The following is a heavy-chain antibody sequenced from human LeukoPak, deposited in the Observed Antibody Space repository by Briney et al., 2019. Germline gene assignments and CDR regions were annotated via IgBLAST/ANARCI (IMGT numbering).Heavy chain of an antibody. D-gene: IGHD6-13*01. J-gene: IGHJ4*02. CDR2: IKEDGSDK. CDR3: ARRIIAPGKYFDF. V-gene: IGHV3-7*01. CDR1: GFSFSSNW. Sequence: PGGSLRLSCAASGFSFSSNWMSWVRQAPGKGLEWVANIKEDGSDKYYVDPVKGRFTISGDNAKNSVYLHMNSLRAEDTAVYYCARRIIAPGKYFDFWGQGTLVTVSS.